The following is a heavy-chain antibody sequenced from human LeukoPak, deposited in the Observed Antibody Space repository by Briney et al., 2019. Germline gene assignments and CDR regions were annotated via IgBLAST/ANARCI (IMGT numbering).Heavy chain of an antibody. CDR1: GGYINSSSYY. Sequence: SETLSLTCTVSGGYINSSSYYWGWVRQPPGKGLEWIGSMYYRGSTYYNPSLKSRVTISVDTSKNQFSLKLSSVTAADTAVYYCARDAGHQLSRRNYYAMDVWGQGTTVTVSS. CDR3: ARDAGHQLSRRNYYAMDV. J-gene: IGHJ6*02. D-gene: IGHD1-1*01. V-gene: IGHV4-39*07. CDR2: MYYRGST.